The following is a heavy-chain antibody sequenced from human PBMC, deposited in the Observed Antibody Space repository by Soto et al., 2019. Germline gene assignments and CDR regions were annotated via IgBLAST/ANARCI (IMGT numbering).Heavy chain of an antibody. J-gene: IGHJ1*01. CDR2: IIPIFGTA. CDR3: AREYFYYDFWRGYGY. V-gene: IGHV1-69*12. CDR1: GGTFISYA. Sequence: QVQLVQSGAEVKKPGSSVKVSCKASGGTFISYAISWVRQAPGQGLEWMGGIIPIFGTANYAQKFQGRVTINADESTSTDYMELSSLRSEDTAVYYGAREYFYYDFWRGYGYWGQGTLVTVSS. D-gene: IGHD3-3*01.